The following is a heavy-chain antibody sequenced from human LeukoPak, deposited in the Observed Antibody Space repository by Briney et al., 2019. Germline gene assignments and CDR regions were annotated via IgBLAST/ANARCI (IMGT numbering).Heavy chain of an antibody. CDR3: AREGRCSGGSCYSYYYYMDV. J-gene: IGHJ6*03. D-gene: IGHD2-15*01. Sequence: SETLSLTCTVSGGSISSYCWSWIRQPPGKGLEWIGYIYYSGSTNYNPSLKSRVTISVDTSKNQFSLKLSSVTAADTAAYYCAREGRCSGGSCYSYYYYMDVWGKGTTVTVSS. V-gene: IGHV4-59*01. CDR1: GGSISSYC. CDR2: IYYSGST.